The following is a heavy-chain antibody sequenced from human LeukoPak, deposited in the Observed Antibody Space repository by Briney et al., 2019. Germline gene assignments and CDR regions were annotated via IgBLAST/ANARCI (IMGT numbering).Heavy chain of an antibody. V-gene: IGHV3-7*01. CDR2: TQRDGNKN. CDR1: GLTFRNYW. D-gene: IGHD3-16*01. J-gene: IGHJ1*01. Sequence: GGSLRLSFATSGLTFRNYWMAWVRQAPGKGLEWVASTQRDGNKNYYLDSVKGRFIISRDNAMNSLFLQMNNLRAEDTAVYYCARESPYMNAWGWDAEYFQHWGQGTLVIVSS. CDR3: ARESPYMNAWGWDAEYFQH.